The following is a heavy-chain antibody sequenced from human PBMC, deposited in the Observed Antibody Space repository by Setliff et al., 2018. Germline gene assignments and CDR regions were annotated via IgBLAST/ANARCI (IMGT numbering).Heavy chain of an antibody. CDR1: ASTLSNYW. J-gene: IGHJ5*02. Sequence: PGESLKTLCKDSASTLSNYWIVWVRQMPGKGLEWLGMIYPDDSDTKYHPSFQGQVTISADKSISTAYLQWSSLKASNTAMYYCARALYPSSFIGHNWLDPWGQGTLVTVSS. D-gene: IGHD2-2*01. CDR3: ARALYPSSFIGHNWLDP. CDR2: IYPDDSDT. V-gene: IGHV5-51*01.